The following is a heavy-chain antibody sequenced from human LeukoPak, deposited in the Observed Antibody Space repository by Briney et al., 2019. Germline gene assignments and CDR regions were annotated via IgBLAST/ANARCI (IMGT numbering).Heavy chain of an antibody. CDR3: TRVEWFGELSPFDI. CDR1: GGSISSFY. V-gene: IGHV4-59*01. D-gene: IGHD3-10*01. Sequence: SETLSLTCTVSGGSISSFYWSWVRQPPGKGLEWIGYLYYRGSTNYNPSLKSRVRISVDTSKNQFSLKLSSVTAADTAVYYCTRVEWFGELSPFDIWGQGTMVTVSS. CDR2: LYYRGST. J-gene: IGHJ3*02.